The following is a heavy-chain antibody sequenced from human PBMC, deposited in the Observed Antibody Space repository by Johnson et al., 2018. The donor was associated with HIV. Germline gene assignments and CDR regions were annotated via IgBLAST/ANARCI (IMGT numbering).Heavy chain of an antibody. V-gene: IGHV3-30*04. J-gene: IGHJ3*02. D-gene: IGHD1-26*01. Sequence: QVQLVESGGGVVQPGRSLRLSCAASGFTFSRHGMHWGRQAPGKGLEWVAVISYDGSKRNYADSVKGRFTISRDSYKNTLYLEMNGLRAEDTAVYYCARDITGSYAVDIWGHGTMVTVSS. CDR1: GFTFSRHG. CDR3: ARDITGSYAVDI. CDR2: ISYDGSKR.